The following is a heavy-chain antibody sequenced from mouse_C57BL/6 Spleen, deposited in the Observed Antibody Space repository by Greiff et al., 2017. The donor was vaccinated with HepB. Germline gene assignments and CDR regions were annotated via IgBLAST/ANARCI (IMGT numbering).Heavy chain of an antibody. J-gene: IGHJ2*01. V-gene: IGHV1-19*01. CDR1: GYTFTDYY. CDR2: INPYNGGT. Sequence: EVQLQQSGPVLVKPGASVKMSCKASGYTFTDYYMNWVKQSHGKSLEWIGVINPYNGGTSYNQKFKGKATLTVDKSSSTAYMELNSLTSEDSAVYYCARWRDRDYFDYWGQGTTLTVSS. CDR3: ARWRDRDYFDY. D-gene: IGHD3-3*01.